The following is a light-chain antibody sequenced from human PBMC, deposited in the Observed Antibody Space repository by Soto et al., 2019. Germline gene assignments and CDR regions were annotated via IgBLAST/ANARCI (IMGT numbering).Light chain of an antibody. CDR1: QGINKF. V-gene: IGKV1-16*01. Sequence: DIPMTQPPSSLSASVGDSVTITCRARQGINKFLAWFQQKPGTAPKSLISTASRLQSGVPTRFSGSGSRTHFTLTINNLQPEDFATYYCQQYESCPLTFGGGTSVEIK. J-gene: IGKJ4*01. CDR2: TAS. CDR3: QQYESCPLT.